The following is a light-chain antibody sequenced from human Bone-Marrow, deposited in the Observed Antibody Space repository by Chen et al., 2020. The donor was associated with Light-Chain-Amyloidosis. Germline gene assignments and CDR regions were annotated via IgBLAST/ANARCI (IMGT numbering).Light chain of an antibody. Sequence: SYVLTQPSSVSVAPGQTATIACGGNNIGSTSVHWYQQTPGQAPLLVVYDDSDRPSGNPERVSSANSGNEATLTISRVESGDEADYYCPVWDRSSDRPVFGGGTNLAVL. CDR2: DDS. CDR3: PVWDRSSDRPV. J-gene: IGLJ3*02. CDR1: NIGSTS. V-gene: IGLV3-21*02.